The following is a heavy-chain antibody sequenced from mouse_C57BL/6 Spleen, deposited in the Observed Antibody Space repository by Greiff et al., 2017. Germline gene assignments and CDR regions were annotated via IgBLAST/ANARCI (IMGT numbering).Heavy chain of an antibody. J-gene: IGHJ4*01. Sequence: QVQLQQPGAELVMPGTSVKLSCKASGYTFTSYWMHWVKQRPGQGLEWIGAIDPSDSYTNYNQKFKGKSTLTVAKSSSTAYMQLSSLTSDDSAVYYCARSPYGISHYYAMDYWGQGTSVTVSS. V-gene: IGHV1-69*01. CDR1: GYTFTSYW. CDR2: IDPSDSYT. CDR3: ARSPYGISHYYAMDY. D-gene: IGHD1-1*01.